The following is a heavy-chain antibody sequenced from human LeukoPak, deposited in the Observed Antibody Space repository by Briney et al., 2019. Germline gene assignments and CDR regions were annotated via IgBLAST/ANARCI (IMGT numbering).Heavy chain of an antibody. D-gene: IGHD6-19*01. CDR3: ARQGPLDSSGWSFDI. J-gene: IGHJ3*02. CDR2: IYYSGST. CDR1: GGSISSSSYY. V-gene: IGHV4-39*01. Sequence: PSETLSLTCTVSGGSISSSSYYWGWIRQPPGKGLEWIGSIYYSGSTYYNPSLKSRVTISVDTSKNQFSLKLSSVTAADTAVYYCARQGPLDSSGWSFDIWGQGTMVTVSS.